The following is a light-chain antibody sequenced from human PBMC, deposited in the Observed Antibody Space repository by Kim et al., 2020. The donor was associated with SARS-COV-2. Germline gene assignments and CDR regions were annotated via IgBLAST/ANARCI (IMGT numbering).Light chain of an antibody. V-gene: IGLV1-47*01. Sequence: PGQRVTISCSGSSSNIGSHYVYWYQQLPGTAPKLLIYRNNQRPSGVPDRFSGSKSGTSASLAISGLRSEDEAEYYCAAWDDSVRGLFGGGTKVTVL. CDR1: SSNIGSHY. CDR3: AAWDDSVRGL. CDR2: RNN. J-gene: IGLJ3*02.